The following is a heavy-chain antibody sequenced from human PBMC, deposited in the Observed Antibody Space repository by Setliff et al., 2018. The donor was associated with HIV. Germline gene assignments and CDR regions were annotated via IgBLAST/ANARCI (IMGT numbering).Heavy chain of an antibody. V-gene: IGHV4-39*07. Sequence: SETLSLTCTVSGGSISSSSYYWVWIRQPPGKGLDWIGNIYYIGNTDYNPSLKSRVTISIDTSKNQFSLKLSSVTAADRAVYYCARVPGYSSGTSYMDVWGKGTTVTVS. CDR1: GGSISSSSYY. D-gene: IGHD6-19*01. CDR3: ARVPGYSSGTSYMDV. J-gene: IGHJ6*03. CDR2: IYYIGNT.